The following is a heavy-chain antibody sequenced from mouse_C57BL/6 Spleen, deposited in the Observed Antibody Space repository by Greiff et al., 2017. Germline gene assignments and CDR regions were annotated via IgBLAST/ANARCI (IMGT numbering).Heavy chain of an antibody. CDR2: IYPSDSET. CDR1: GYTFTSYW. V-gene: IGHV1-61*01. J-gene: IGHJ2*01. CDR3: ARSWTYYSNYEGFDY. D-gene: IGHD2-5*01. Sequence: VQLQQPGAELVRPGSSVKLSCKASGYTFTSYWMDWVKQRPGQGLEWIGNIYPSDSETHYNQKFKDKATLTVDKSSSTAYMQLSSLTSEDSAVYYCARSWTYYSNYEGFDYWGQGTTLTVSS.